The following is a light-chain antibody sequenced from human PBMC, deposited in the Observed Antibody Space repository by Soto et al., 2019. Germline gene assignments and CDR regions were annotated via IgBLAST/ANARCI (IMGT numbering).Light chain of an antibody. CDR2: DAS. CDR3: QQYDNLPES. J-gene: IGKJ2*03. CDR1: LDISNY. Sequence: DVQMTQSPSSLSASVGGRVTITCQASLDISNYLNWYRQRPGETPELLIYDASNLQTGVPSRFSGSGSGTHFTFTIGSLQPEDIATYYCQQYDNLPESFGQGTKLEI. V-gene: IGKV1-33*01.